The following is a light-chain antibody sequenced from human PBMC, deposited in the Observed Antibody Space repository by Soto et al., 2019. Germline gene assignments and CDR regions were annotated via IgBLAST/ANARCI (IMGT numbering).Light chain of an antibody. V-gene: IGKV1-5*01. J-gene: IGKJ2*01. CDR1: QSVSSW. CDR2: DAS. CDR3: LQHNTFPYT. Sequence: DIQMTQSPSILSAFIGDRVTITCRASQSVSSWLAWYQQIPGKAPKLLIYDASTLESGVPSRFSGRGSGTEFILTISSLQPDDFATYYCLQHNTFPYTFGLGTKVEIK.